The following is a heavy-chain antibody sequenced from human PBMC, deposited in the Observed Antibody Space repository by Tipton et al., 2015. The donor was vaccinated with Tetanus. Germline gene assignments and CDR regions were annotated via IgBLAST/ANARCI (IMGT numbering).Heavy chain of an antibody. Sequence: TLSLTCTVSGGSISSGDYYWSWIRQPPGKGLEWIGYIYYSGSTYYNPSLKSRVTISVDTSKNQFSLKLSSVTAADTAVYYSARGHTYYDILTGRAQQVTPMNWGQGTLVTVSS. CDR3: ARGHTYYDILTGRAQQVTPMN. V-gene: IGHV4-30-4*01. CDR1: GGSISSGDYY. D-gene: IGHD3-9*01. CDR2: IYYSGST. J-gene: IGHJ4*02.